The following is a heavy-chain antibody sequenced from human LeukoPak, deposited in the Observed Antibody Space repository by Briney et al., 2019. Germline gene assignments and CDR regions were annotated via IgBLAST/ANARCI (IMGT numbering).Heavy chain of an antibody. CDR1: GFTFSSYA. D-gene: IGHD3-10*01. CDR3: ARGPSEDYYYGSGSYYSSDY. CDR2: ISYDGSNK. Sequence: TGGSLRLSCAASGFTFSSYAMHWVRQAPGKGLEWVAVISYDGSNKYYADSVKGRFTISRDNSKNTLYLQMNSLRAEDTAVYYCARGPSEDYYYGSGSYYSSDYWGQGTLVTVSS. J-gene: IGHJ4*02. V-gene: IGHV3-30-3*01.